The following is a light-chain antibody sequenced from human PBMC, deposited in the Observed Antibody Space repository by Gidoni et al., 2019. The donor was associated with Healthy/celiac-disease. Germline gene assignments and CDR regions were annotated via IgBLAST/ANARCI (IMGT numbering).Light chain of an antibody. CDR2: EVR. CDR1: SSDVGGYNY. CDR3: SSYTSSSTLVV. V-gene: IGLV2-14*01. Sequence: QSALTQPASVSGSPAQSITISCTGTSSDVGGYNYVSWYQQHPGKAPQLMIYEVRNRRSGVSTRFSGSKSGNTASLTLSGLQAEDEADYYCSSYTSSSTLVVFGGGTKLTVL. J-gene: IGLJ2*01.